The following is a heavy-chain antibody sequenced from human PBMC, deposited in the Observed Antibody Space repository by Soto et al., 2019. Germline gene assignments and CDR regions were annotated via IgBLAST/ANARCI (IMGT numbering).Heavy chain of an antibody. Sequence: RGESLKISCKGSGYSFTIYWINWVRQMPGKGLEWMGIIYPGDSDTRYSPSFQGQVTISADKSIDTAYLQWRSLKASDTAVYYCARHHGSPGSYFGLDVWGQGTTVTVSS. CDR2: IYPGDSDT. CDR1: GYSFTIYW. V-gene: IGHV5-51*01. CDR3: ARHHGSPGSYFGLDV. D-gene: IGHD6-13*01. J-gene: IGHJ6*02.